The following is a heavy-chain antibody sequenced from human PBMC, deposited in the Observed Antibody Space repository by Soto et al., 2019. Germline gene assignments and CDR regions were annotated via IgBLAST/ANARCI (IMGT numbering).Heavy chain of an antibody. J-gene: IGHJ1*01. CDR1: GFTFGSYA. Sequence: GVLRLSCAASGFTFGSYAMSWVRQAPGKGLEWVSAISGSGGSTYYADSVKGRFTISRDNSKNTLYLQMNSLRAEDTAVYYCAKAYSSGWYGAEYFQHWGQGTLVTVSS. CDR2: ISGSGGST. CDR3: AKAYSSGWYGAEYFQH. D-gene: IGHD6-19*01. V-gene: IGHV3-23*01.